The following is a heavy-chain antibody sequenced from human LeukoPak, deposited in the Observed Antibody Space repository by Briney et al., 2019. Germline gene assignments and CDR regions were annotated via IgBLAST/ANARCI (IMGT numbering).Heavy chain of an antibody. CDR3: ARDPHYGDYDGWFDP. J-gene: IGHJ5*02. CDR2: IKQDGSEK. D-gene: IGHD4-17*01. CDR1: GFTFSSYW. V-gene: IGHV3-7*01. Sequence: GGSLRLSCAASGFTFSSYWMSWVRQAPGKGLGWVANIKQDGSEKYYVDSVKGRFTISRDNAKNSLYLQMNSLRAEDTAVYYCARDPHYGDYDGWFDPWGQGTLVTVSS.